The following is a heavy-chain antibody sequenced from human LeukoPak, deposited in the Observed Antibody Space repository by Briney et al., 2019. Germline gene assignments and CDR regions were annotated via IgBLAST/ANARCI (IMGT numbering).Heavy chain of an antibody. Sequence: SDTLSLTCNVSGGSISSSSYYWGWIRQPPGKGLEWIGSMYYSGSSYYNPSLKSRVTISVDTSKSQFSLKLSSVTAADTAVYYCAREGWDSDFYYYYYMDVWGKGTTVTVSS. CDR2: MYYSGSS. J-gene: IGHJ6*03. D-gene: IGHD3-3*01. CDR3: AREGWDSDFYYYYYMDV. CDR1: GGSISSSSYY. V-gene: IGHV4-39*02.